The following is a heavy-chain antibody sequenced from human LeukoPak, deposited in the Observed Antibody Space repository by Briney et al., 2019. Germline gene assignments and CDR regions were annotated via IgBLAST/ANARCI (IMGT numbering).Heavy chain of an antibody. D-gene: IGHD2-2*01. V-gene: IGHV3-66*01. J-gene: IGHJ4*02. CDR3: ARGLNVVVPAAMNYFDY. Sequence: GGPLRLSCAASGFTVSSNYMSWVRQAPGKGLEWVSVIYSGGSTYYADSVKGRFTISRDNSKNTLYLQMNSLRAEDTAVYYCARGLNVVVPAAMNYFDYWGQGTLVTVSS. CDR1: GFTVSSNY. CDR2: IYSGGST.